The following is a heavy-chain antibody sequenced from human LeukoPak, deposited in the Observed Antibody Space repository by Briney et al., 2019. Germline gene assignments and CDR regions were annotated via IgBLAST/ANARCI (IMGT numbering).Heavy chain of an antibody. Sequence: PSETLSLTCTVSGGSVSSGSYYWSWIRQPPGKRLEWIGYISYTGNTNYNPSLRSRVTISVDMSKNQIFLKLNSVTAADTAVYHCASPAGGRYRDDALDIWGQGTMVTVSS. CDR1: GGSVSSGSYY. J-gene: IGHJ3*02. CDR2: ISYTGNT. D-gene: IGHD3-16*01. CDR3: ASPAGGRYRDDALDI. V-gene: IGHV4-61*01.